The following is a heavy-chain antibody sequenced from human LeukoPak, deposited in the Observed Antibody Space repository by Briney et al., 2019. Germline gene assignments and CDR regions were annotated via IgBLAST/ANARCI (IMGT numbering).Heavy chain of an antibody. CDR3: AMFEAGTRGWGSDY. J-gene: IGHJ4*02. CDR1: GYTLTELS. Sequence: EASVKVSCKVSGYTLTELSMHWVRQAPGKGLEWMGGFDPEDGETIYAQKFQGRVTMTRDMSTSTVYMELSSLRSEDTAVYYCAMFEAGTRGWGSDYWGQGTLVTVSS. D-gene: IGHD6-19*01. CDR2: FDPEDGET. V-gene: IGHV1-24*01.